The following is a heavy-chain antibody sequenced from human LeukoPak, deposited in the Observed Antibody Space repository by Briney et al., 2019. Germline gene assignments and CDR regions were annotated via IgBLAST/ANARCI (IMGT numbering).Heavy chain of an antibody. Sequence: TSETLSLTCTVSGGSISSYYWSWIRQPPGKGLEWIGYIYYSGSTNYNPSLKSRVTISVDTSKNQFSLKLQSVTAADTAVYYCATEGTVRYFDPWGQGTLVTVSS. CDR2: IYYSGST. CDR1: GGSISSYY. J-gene: IGHJ5*02. D-gene: IGHD1-14*01. V-gene: IGHV4-59*12. CDR3: ATEGTVRYFDP.